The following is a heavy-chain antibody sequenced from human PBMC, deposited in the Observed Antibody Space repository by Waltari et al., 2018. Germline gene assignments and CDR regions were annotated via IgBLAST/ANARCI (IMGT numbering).Heavy chain of an antibody. CDR1: GYTFTSYA. CDR3: AAYSSSPQEFFDY. V-gene: IGHV1-8*01. J-gene: IGHJ4*02. D-gene: IGHD6-6*01. Sequence: QVQLVQSGAEVKKPGASVKVSCKASGYTFTSYAINWVRRATGQGLEWMGWMNPNSGNKGYAQKFQGRVTMTRNTSISTAYMELSSLRSEDTAVYYCAAYSSSPQEFFDYWGQGTLVTVSS. CDR2: MNPNSGNK.